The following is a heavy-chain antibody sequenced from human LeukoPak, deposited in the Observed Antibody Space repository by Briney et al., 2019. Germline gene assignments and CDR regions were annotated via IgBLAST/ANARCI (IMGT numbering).Heavy chain of an antibody. Sequence: GGSLRLSCSASGFIFSSYYMHWVRQAPGKGLEYVSAITTNGGSTYYADSVKGRFTISRDNSKNTLYLQMSSLRADDTAVYYCVKDLRGLHQVDRGMYCDSWGQGNLVTVSS. CDR1: GFIFSSYY. D-gene: IGHD3-10*01. CDR3: VKDLRGLHQVDRGMYCDS. V-gene: IGHV3-64D*09. J-gene: IGHJ4*02. CDR2: ITTNGGST.